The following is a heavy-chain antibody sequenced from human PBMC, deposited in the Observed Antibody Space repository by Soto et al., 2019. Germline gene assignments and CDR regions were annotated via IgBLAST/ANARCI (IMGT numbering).Heavy chain of an antibody. Sequence: GASVKVSCKASGYTLTSYGISWVRQAPGQGLEWMGWISAYNGNTNYAQKLKGRVTMTTDTSTSTAYMELRSLRSDDTAVYYCARDRSDGDYFYWGQGTLVTVSS. CDR1: GYTLTSYG. D-gene: IGHD4-17*01. J-gene: IGHJ4*02. V-gene: IGHV1-18*01. CDR2: ISAYNGNT. CDR3: ARDRSDGDYFY.